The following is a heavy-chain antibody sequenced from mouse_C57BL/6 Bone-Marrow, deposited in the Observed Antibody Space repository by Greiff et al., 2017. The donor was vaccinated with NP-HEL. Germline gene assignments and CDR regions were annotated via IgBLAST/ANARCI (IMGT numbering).Heavy chain of an antibody. CDR2: IDPSDSYT. Sequence: QVHVKQPGAELVMPGASVKLSCKASGYTFTSYWMHWVKQRPGQGLEWIGEIDPSDSYTNYNQKFKGKSTLTVDKSSSTAYMQLSSLTSEDSAVYYCARGPLYYGSSYEGDYWGQGTSVTVSS. D-gene: IGHD1-1*01. CDR1: GYTFTSYW. J-gene: IGHJ4*01. CDR3: ARGPLYYGSSYEGDY. V-gene: IGHV1-69*01.